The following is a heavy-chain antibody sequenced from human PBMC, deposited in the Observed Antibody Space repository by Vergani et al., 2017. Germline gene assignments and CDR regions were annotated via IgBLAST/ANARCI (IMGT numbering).Heavy chain of an antibody. J-gene: IGHJ4*02. CDR2: ISSSGSTI. CDR1: GFTFSSYE. CDR3: ANPLIRGVTQPFDY. D-gene: IGHD3-10*01. V-gene: IGHV3-48*03. Sequence: EVQLVESGGGLVQPGGSLRLSCAASGFTFSSYEMNWVRQAPGKGLEWVSYISSSGSTIYYADSVKGRFTISRDNAKNSLYLQMNSLRAEDTAVYYCANPLIRGVTQPFDYWGQGTLVTVSS.